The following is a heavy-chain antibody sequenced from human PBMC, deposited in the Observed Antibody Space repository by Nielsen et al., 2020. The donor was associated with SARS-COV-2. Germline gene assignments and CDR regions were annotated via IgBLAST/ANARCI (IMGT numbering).Heavy chain of an antibody. V-gene: IGHV3-30*18. D-gene: IGHD1-26*01. Sequence: GESLKISCAASGFTFSSYGMHWVRQAPGKGLEWVAVISYDGSNKYYADSVKGRFTISRDNSKNTLYLQMNSLRAEDTAVYYCAKDSGGSSNYGMDVWGQGTTVTVSS. J-gene: IGHJ6*02. CDR2: ISYDGSNK. CDR1: GFTFSSYG. CDR3: AKDSGGSSNYGMDV.